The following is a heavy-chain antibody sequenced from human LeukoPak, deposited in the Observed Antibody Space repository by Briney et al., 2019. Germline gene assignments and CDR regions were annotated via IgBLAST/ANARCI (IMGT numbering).Heavy chain of an antibody. CDR2: ISGSGGST. CDR3: AKDLLRSWGLFDY. Sequence: GGSLRLSCAASGFTFSSYAMSWVRQAPGKGLEWVSAISGSGGSTYYADSVKDRFTISRDNSKNTLYLQMNSLRAEDTAVYYCAKDLLRSWGLFDYRGQGTLVTVSS. V-gene: IGHV3-23*01. CDR1: GFTFSSYA. D-gene: IGHD7-27*01. J-gene: IGHJ4*02.